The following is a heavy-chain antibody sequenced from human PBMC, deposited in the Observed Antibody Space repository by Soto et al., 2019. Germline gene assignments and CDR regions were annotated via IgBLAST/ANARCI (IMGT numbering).Heavy chain of an antibody. CDR1: GFSFSSYW. V-gene: IGHV3-7*01. J-gene: IGHJ4*02. Sequence: GGSLRLSCAASGFSFSSYWMSWVRQAPGKGLEWVASIKQDGTEKYYVDSVKGRFTISKDNAKNSLYLQMDNLRADDTALYYCARESHANFDYWGQGTLVTVSS. CDR3: ARESHANFDY. D-gene: IGHD2-8*01. CDR2: IKQDGTEK.